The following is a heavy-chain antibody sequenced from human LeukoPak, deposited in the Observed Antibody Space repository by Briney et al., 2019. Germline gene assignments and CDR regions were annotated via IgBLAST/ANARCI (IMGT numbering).Heavy chain of an antibody. D-gene: IGHD6-13*01. V-gene: IGHV3-23*01. Sequence: GGSLRLSCAASGFTFSTYAVSWVRQAPGKGLEWVSDISSSGGSTYYADSVKGRFTISRDNSKDTVYLQMNSLRVDDTAVYYCAKSNREQLVRSYGLDVWGQGTTVTVSS. J-gene: IGHJ6*02. CDR3: AKSNREQLVRSYGLDV. CDR1: GFTFSTYA. CDR2: ISSSGGST.